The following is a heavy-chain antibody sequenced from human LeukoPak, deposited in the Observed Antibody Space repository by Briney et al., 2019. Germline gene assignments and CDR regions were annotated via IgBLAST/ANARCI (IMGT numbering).Heavy chain of an antibody. D-gene: IGHD5-18*01. CDR1: GFTVSSNH. CDR3: AREGYSYGCDAFDI. V-gene: IGHV3-66*01. Sequence: GGSLRLSCAASGFTVSSNHMSWVRQAPGKGLEWVSVIYSGGSTYYADSVKGRFTISRDNSKNTLYLQMNSLRAEDTAVYYCAREGYSYGCDAFDIWGQGTMVTVSS. CDR2: IYSGGST. J-gene: IGHJ3*02.